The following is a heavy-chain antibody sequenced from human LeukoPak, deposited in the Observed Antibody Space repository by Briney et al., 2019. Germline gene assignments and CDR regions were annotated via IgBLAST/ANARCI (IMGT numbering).Heavy chain of an antibody. J-gene: IGHJ5*02. CDR2: MNPNSGNT. CDR1: GYTFTSYD. Sequence: GASVKASCKASGYTFTSYDINWVRQAAGQGLEWMGWMNPNSGNTGYAQKFQGRVTITRNTSISTAYMELSSLRSEDTAVYYCASSSGWGYNWFDPWGQGTLVTVSS. CDR3: ASSSGWGYNWFDP. V-gene: IGHV1-8*03. D-gene: IGHD6-19*01.